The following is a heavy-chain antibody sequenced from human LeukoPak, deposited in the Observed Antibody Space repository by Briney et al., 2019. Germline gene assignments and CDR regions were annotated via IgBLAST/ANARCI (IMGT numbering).Heavy chain of an antibody. CDR2: ISYDGSNK. D-gene: IGHD4-23*01. Sequence: GRSLRLSCAASGFTFSSYAMHWVRQAPGKGLEWVAVISYDGSNKHYADSVKGRFTISRDNSKNTLYLQMNSLRAEDTAVYYCATLPLTTLRWALDYWGQGTLVTVSS. V-gene: IGHV3-30*04. CDR1: GFTFSSYA. J-gene: IGHJ4*02. CDR3: ATLPLTTLRWALDY.